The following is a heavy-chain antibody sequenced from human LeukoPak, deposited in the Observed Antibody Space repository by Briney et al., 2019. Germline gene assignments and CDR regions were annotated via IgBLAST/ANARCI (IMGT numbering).Heavy chain of an antibody. J-gene: IGHJ4*02. CDR1: GFTFSSYW. D-gene: IGHD6-19*01. V-gene: IGHV3-74*01. CDR2: INIDGSST. CDR3: ATVHVRYTSGWYPFAY. Sequence: GGSLRLACAASGFTFSSYWMHWVRHAPGKGLVWVPRINIDGSSTSYADSVKGRFTISRDNAKNSLYLQMNSLRAEDTAVYHCATVHVRYTSGWYPFAYWGQGTLVTVSS.